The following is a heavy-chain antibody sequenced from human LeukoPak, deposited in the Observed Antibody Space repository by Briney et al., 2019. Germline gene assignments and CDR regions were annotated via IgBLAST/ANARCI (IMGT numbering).Heavy chain of an antibody. Sequence: SVKVSCKASGGTFSSYTINWVRQAPGQGLEWMGRIIPILDIATYAQKFQGRVTITADTSTSTAYMDLSGLKSEDTAVYYCARRSRGSLSNSIAPADDYWGQGALVTVSS. CDR1: GGTFSSYT. CDR2: IIPILDIA. CDR3: ARRSRGSLSNSIAPADDY. V-gene: IGHV1-69*02. D-gene: IGHD6-13*01. J-gene: IGHJ4*02.